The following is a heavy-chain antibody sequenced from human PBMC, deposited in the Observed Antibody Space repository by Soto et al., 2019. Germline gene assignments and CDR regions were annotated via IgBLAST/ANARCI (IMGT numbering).Heavy chain of an antibody. CDR2: IYYSGST. CDR1: GGSISSGGYY. CDR3: ARTLLWFGGALNYFDY. D-gene: IGHD3-10*01. J-gene: IGHJ4*02. V-gene: IGHV4-31*03. Sequence: SETLSLTCTVSGGSISSGGYYWSWIRQHPGKGLEWIGYIYYSGSTYYNPSLKSRVTISVDTSKNQFSLKLSSVTAADTAVYYCARTLLWFGGALNYFDYWRQGTLVTVS.